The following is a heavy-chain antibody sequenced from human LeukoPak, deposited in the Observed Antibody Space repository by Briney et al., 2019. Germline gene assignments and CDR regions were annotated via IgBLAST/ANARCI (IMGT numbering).Heavy chain of an antibody. V-gene: IGHV3-74*01. CDR3: ARGGDYPFDY. CDR1: GFTFSSYW. J-gene: IGHJ4*02. Sequence: PGGSLILSCAASGFTFSSYWMHSVRQAPGKGLVWVSRSNSDGSSTNYADSVKGRFTISSDNAKNTLYLQMNSLRAEDTAVYYCARGGDYPFDYWGQGTLVTVSS. CDR2: SNSDGSST. D-gene: IGHD4-17*01.